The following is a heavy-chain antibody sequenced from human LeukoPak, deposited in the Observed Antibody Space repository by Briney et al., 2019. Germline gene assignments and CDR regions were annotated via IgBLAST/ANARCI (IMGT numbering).Heavy chain of an antibody. Sequence: PGGSLRLSRAASGFIFSRSGMHWVRQAPGKGLEGVAFIRYDGSYNYYADSVKGRFTISRDSSKKTLYLQMSSLRVEDTAVYYCAKAMTTVTPFDYWGQGTLVTVSS. CDR1: GFIFSRSG. D-gene: IGHD4-17*01. V-gene: IGHV3-30*02. CDR2: IRYDGSYN. CDR3: AKAMTTVTPFDY. J-gene: IGHJ4*02.